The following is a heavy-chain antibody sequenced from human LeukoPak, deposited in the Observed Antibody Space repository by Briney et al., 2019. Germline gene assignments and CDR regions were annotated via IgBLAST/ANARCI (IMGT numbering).Heavy chain of an antibody. CDR2: IYYSGGT. CDR3: ARVPVVRGISHWSFDY. V-gene: IGHV4-39*07. D-gene: IGHD3-10*02. J-gene: IGHJ4*02. CDR1: GGSISSSSYY. Sequence: SETLSLTCTVSGGSISSSSYYWGWIRQPPGKGLEWIGSIYYSGGTYYNPSLKSRVTISVDTSKNQFSLKLSSVTAADTAVYYCARVPVVRGISHWSFDYWGQGTLVTVSS.